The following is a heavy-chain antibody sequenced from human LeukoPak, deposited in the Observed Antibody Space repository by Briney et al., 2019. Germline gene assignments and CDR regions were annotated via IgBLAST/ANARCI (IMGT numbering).Heavy chain of an antibody. V-gene: IGHV1-2*02. CDR3: AREGLGGYAAVDY. Sequence: ASVKVSFTASGYTFTVYYMHWVRQAPGQGLEWMGWINPNSGGTNYAQKFQGRVTMTRDTSISTAYMELSRLRSDDTAVYYCAREGLGGYAAVDYWGQGTLVTVSS. J-gene: IGHJ4*02. D-gene: IGHD3-16*01. CDR1: GYTFTVYY. CDR2: INPNSGGT.